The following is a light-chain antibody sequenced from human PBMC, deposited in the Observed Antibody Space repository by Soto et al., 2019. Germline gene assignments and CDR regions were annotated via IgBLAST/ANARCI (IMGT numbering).Light chain of an antibody. J-gene: IGKJ4*01. CDR1: QSVLYSSNNKNY. CDR3: QQYYSTPS. V-gene: IGKV4-1*01. Sequence: DIVMTQSPDSLAVSLGERATINCKSSQSVLYSSNNKNYLAWYQQNSGQPPKLLIYWASTRESGVPDRFSGSGSGTDFTLTISSLQAEDVAVYYCQQYYSTPSFGGGTKVEIK. CDR2: WAS.